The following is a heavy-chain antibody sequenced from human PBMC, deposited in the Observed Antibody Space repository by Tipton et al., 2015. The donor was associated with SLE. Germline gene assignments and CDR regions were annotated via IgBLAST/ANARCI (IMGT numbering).Heavy chain of an antibody. CDR1: GYTFTSYD. CDR2: IIPIFGTA. Sequence: QLVQSGAEVREPGASVKVSCKASGYTFTSYDINWVRQAPGQGLEWMGGIIPIFGTANYAQKFQGRVTITADKSTSTAYMELSSLRSEDTALYYCARGAYYGFSPDFDYWGQGTLVTVSS. J-gene: IGHJ4*02. V-gene: IGHV1-69*06. CDR3: ARGAYYGFSPDFDY. D-gene: IGHD3-3*01.